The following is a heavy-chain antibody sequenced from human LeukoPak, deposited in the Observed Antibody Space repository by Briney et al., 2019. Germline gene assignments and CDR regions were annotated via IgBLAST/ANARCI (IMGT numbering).Heavy chain of an antibody. V-gene: IGHV3-21*01. CDR3: ARVYNWGGGGNCYDY. CDR1: GFTFSSYS. D-gene: IGHD2-15*01. CDR2: ISSSSSYI. Sequence: GGSLRLSCAASGFTFSSYSMNWVRQAPGKGLEWVSSISSSSSYIYYADSVKGLFTISRDNAKNSLYLQMNSLRAEDTAVYYCARVYNWGGGGNCYDYWGQGTLVTVSS. J-gene: IGHJ4*02.